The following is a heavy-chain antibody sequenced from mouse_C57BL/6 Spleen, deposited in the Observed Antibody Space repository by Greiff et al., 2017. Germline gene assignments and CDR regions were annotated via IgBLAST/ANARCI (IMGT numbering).Heavy chain of an antibody. CDR3: ARDGLINTVVAKAY. J-gene: IGHJ3*01. D-gene: IGHD1-1*01. CDR1: GYSITSGDF. CDR2: ISYDGSN. V-gene: IGHV3-6*01. Sequence: EVKLMESGPGLVKPSQSLSLTCSVTGYSITSGDFWNWIRQFPGNKLEWVGYISYDGSNNYNQSLKNRISITRDTSKNQFFLKLNSVTNEDTATYYCARDGLINTVVAKAYWGQGTLVTVSA.